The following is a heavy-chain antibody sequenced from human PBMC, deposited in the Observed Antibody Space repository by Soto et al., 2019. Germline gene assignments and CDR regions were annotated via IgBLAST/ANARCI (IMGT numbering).Heavy chain of an antibody. J-gene: IGHJ4*02. CDR1: GGSISSYY. V-gene: IGHV4-59*12. D-gene: IGHD3-10*01. Sequence: SETLSLTCTVSGGSISSYYWSWIRQPPGKGLEWIGYIYYSGSTNYNPSLKSRVTISVDTSKNQFSLKLSSVTAADTAVYYCARETMVRGVIRLWGQGTLVTVSS. CDR3: ARETMVRGVIRL. CDR2: IYYSGST.